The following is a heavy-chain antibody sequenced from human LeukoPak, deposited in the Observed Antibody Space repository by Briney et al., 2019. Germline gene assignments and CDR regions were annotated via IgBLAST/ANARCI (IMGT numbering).Heavy chain of an antibody. J-gene: IGHJ4*02. V-gene: IGHV4-59*01. CDR1: GGSISSYY. CDR2: IYYSGST. D-gene: IGHD3-3*01. Sequence: PSETLSLTCTVSGGSISSYYWSWIRQPPGKGLEWIGYIYYSGSTNYNPSLKSRVTISVDTSKNQFSLKLSSVTAADTAVYYCASLEGGSWSGYYYFDYWGQGTLVTVSS. CDR3: ASLEGGSWSGYYYFDY.